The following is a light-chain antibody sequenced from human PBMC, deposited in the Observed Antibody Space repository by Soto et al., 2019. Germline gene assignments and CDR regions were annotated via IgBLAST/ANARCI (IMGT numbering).Light chain of an antibody. Sequence: QSALTQPPSASGTPGQRVTISCSGGSSNIGTNSVNWYQQLPGRAPKLLIYNNDLRPSGGPDRFSGAKSGTSASLAISGLQSEDEADYYCAAWDDSLNGFYVFGIGTKVTVL. J-gene: IGLJ1*01. CDR1: SSNIGTNS. CDR3: AAWDDSLNGFYV. CDR2: NND. V-gene: IGLV1-44*01.